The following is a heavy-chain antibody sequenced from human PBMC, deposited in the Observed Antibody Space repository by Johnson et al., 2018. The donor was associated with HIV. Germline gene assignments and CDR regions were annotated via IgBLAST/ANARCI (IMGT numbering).Heavy chain of an antibody. Sequence: QVQLVDSGGGLVKPGGSLRLSCAASGFTFSSYGMHWVRQAPGKGLEWVAVISYDGSNKYYADSVKGRFTISRDKAKNSLYLQMNIVRDEDTAVYYCVRGGAVAPSSGFDIWGQGTKVTVSS. CDR2: ISYDGSNK. CDR1: GFTFSSYG. J-gene: IGHJ3*02. D-gene: IGHD6-19*01. CDR3: VRGGAVAPSSGFDI. V-gene: IGHV3-30*03.